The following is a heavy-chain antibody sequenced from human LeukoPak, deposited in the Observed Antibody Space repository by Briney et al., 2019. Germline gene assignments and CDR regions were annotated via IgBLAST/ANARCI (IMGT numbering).Heavy chain of an antibody. CDR2: ISANGHST. Sequence: PGGSLRLSCAASGFTVSSSYMSWVRQAPGKGLEWVSGISANGHSTYYADSVKGRFTISRENSKNTVYLQMNSLRAEDTAVYYCAKGSLAWDIVLVPTAFHFDYWGQGTLVTVSS. CDR1: GFTVSSSY. CDR3: AKGSLAWDIVLVPTAFHFDY. V-gene: IGHV3-23*01. J-gene: IGHJ4*02. D-gene: IGHD2-2*01.